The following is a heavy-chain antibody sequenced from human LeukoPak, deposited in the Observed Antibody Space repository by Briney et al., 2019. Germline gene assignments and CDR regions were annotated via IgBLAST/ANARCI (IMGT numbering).Heavy chain of an antibody. CDR3: AREPVTNTGGAFGI. J-gene: IGHJ3*02. D-gene: IGHD4-23*01. CDR2: IYYSGST. Sequence: SQTLSLTCTVSGGSISSGGYYWSWIRQHPGKGLEWIGYIYYSGSTYYNQSLKSRVTISVDTSKNQFSLKLSSVTAADTAVYYCAREPVTNTGGAFGIWGQGTMVTVSS. CDR1: GGSISSGGYY. V-gene: IGHV4-31*03.